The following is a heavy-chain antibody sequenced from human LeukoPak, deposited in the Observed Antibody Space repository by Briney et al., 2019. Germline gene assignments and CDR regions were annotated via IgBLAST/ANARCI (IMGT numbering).Heavy chain of an antibody. Sequence: SVKVSCKASGGTFSSYAISWVRQAPGQGLEWMGRIIPILGIANYAQKFQGRVTITADKSTSTAYMELSSLRSEDTAAYYCARLSPISGSSYYYFGMDVWGQGTTVTVSS. J-gene: IGHJ6*02. V-gene: IGHV1-69*04. CDR1: GGTFSSYA. CDR3: ARLSPISGSSYYYFGMDV. CDR2: IIPILGIA. D-gene: IGHD3-10*01.